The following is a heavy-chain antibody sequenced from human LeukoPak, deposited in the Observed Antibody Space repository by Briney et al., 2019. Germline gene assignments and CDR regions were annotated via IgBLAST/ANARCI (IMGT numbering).Heavy chain of an antibody. CDR2: ISYDGSNK. CDR1: GFIFSSYG. CDR3: AKEIRWRFDY. D-gene: IGHD3-3*01. Sequence: TGRSLRLSCAASGFIFSSYGMYWVRQAPGKGLEWVAVISYDGSNKYYVDSVKGRFTISRDNSKNTLYLQMNSLRAEDTAVYYCAKEIRWRFDYWGQGTLVTVSS. J-gene: IGHJ4*02. V-gene: IGHV3-30*18.